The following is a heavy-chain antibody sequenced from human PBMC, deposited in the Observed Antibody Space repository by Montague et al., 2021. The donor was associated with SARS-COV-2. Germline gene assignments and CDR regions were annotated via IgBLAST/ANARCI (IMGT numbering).Heavy chain of an antibody. CDR2: IYSSGST. V-gene: IGHV4-59*01. CDR3: ARHTRGWQPFDF. CDR1: GGSIRSYY. Sequence: SETRSLTCTVSGGSIRSYYWSWIRQPPGKGLEWIGEIYSSGSTNHNPSLKSRVTISMDTSKNQFSLKLTSVTAADTAVYYCARHTRGWQPFDFWGQGTLVTVSS. D-gene: IGHD6-19*01. J-gene: IGHJ4*02.